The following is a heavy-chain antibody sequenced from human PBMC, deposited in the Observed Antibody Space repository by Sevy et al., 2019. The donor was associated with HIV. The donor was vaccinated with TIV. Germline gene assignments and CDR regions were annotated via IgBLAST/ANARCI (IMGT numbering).Heavy chain of an antibody. D-gene: IGHD2-15*01. CDR3: TTAFVVVVAATPDALAYYFDY. CDR2: IKSKTDGGTT. CDR1: GFTFSNAW. V-gene: IGHV3-15*01. J-gene: IGHJ4*02. Sequence: GGSLRLSCAASGFTFSNAWMSWVRQAPGKGLEWVGRIKSKTDGGTTDYAAPVKGRFTISREDSKNTRYLQMNSLKTGDTAVYYCTTAFVVVVAATPDALAYYFDYWGQGTLVTVSS.